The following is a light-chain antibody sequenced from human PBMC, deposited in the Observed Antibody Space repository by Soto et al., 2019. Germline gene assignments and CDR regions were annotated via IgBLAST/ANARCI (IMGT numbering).Light chain of an antibody. CDR3: QTWGTGIHV. Sequence: QPVLTQSPSASASLGASVKLTCTLSSGPRSYAIAWHQQQPEKGPRYLMKLNSDGSHSKGDGIPDRFSGSSSGAERYLTISSLQSEDEADYYCQTWGTGIHVFGGGTQLTVL. V-gene: IGLV4-69*01. J-gene: IGLJ7*01. CDR1: SGPRSYA. CDR2: LNSDGSH.